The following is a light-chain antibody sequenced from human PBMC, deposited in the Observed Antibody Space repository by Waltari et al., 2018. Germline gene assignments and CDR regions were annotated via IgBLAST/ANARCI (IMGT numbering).Light chain of an antibody. Sequence: QSALTQPASVSGTPGQSITFSCSGPTSALGCYALFPWYQQHPGEAPNLLICEVFKRPPDTSSRFSGAKSGSTASLTISGLQPEDEADYYCCSYAGRGTYVFGSGTKVTVL. V-gene: IGLV2-23*02. CDR2: EVF. CDR3: CSYAGRGTYV. J-gene: IGLJ1*01. CDR1: TSALGCYAL.